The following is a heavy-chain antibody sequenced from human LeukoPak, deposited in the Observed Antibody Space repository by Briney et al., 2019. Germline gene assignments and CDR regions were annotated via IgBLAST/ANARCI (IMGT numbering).Heavy chain of an antibody. J-gene: IGHJ5*02. CDR1: GFTFSTYT. CDR3: ARGRGVIGWFDP. CDR2: ISSSSSYI. Sequence: GSLRLSCAASGFTFSTYTMYWVRQAPGKGLEWVSSISSSSSYIYYADSVKGRFTISRDNAKNSLYLQMNSLRAEDTAVYYCARGRGVIGWFDPWGQGTLVTVSS. V-gene: IGHV3-21*01. D-gene: IGHD3-16*02.